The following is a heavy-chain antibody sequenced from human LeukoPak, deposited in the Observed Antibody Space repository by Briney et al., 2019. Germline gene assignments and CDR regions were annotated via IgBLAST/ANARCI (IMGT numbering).Heavy chain of an antibody. J-gene: IGHJ4*01. V-gene: IGHV3-21*01. CDR2: IAGSSGYI. CDR3: ARDRGAYCGGDCYLGFDY. CDR1: GFTFSSYG. D-gene: IGHD2-21*02. Sequence: GGSLRLSCAASGFTFSSYGMHWVRQAPGKGLEWVSSIAGSSGYISYADSVKGRFTISRDNAKKSLYLQMTSLTAEDTAVYYCARDRGAYCGGDCYLGFDYWGRGTLVTVSS.